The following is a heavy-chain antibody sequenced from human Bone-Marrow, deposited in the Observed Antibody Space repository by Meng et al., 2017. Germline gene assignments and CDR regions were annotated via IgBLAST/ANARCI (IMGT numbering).Heavy chain of an antibody. Sequence: QVQLHAPVPVLVKPPVTLSLTCTVSGGSISSYYWSWIRQPPGKGLEWIGYIYYSGSTNYTPSLKSRVTISVDTSKNQFSLKLSSVTAADTAVYYCARFGGHYYDSSGYYKHYWGQGTLVTVSS. V-gene: IGHV4-59*01. J-gene: IGHJ4*02. D-gene: IGHD3-22*01. CDR2: IYYSGST. CDR3: ARFGGHYYDSSGYYKHY. CDR1: GGSISSYY.